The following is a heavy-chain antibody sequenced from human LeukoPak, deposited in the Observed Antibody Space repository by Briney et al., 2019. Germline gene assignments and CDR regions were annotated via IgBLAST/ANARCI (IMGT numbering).Heavy chain of an antibody. V-gene: IGHV4-39*01. CDR2: INYWGHT. CDR1: GGSISGSNYH. D-gene: IGHD5-18*01. Sequence: PSETLSLTCTVSGGSISGSNYHWGWIRQPPGKGMEWIGSINYWGHTYYNPSLESRVTISVDTSKNQFSLKVSSVTAADTALYYCAPTYSYTGGGYDYWGQGTLVTVSS. CDR3: APTYSYTGGGYDY. J-gene: IGHJ4*02.